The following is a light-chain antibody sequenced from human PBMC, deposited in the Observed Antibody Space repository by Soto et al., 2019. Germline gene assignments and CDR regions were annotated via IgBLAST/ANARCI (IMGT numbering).Light chain of an antibody. CDR1: QSISSW. CDR3: QQYNTYSPRNP. Sequence: SPKTKSRPTLSASMGDKVTITCRPIQSISSWLAWYQQKPGKAPKLLIYKASSLESGVPSRFSGSGSGTEFTLTISSLQPDDFATYYCQQYNTYSPRNPLGQGTKVDIK. CDR2: KAS. V-gene: IGKV1-5*03. J-gene: IGKJ1*01.